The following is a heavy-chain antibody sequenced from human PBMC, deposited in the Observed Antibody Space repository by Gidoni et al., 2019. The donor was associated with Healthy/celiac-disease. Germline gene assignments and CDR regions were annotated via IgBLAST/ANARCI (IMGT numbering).Heavy chain of an antibody. J-gene: IGHJ5*02. Sequence: QVQLVESGGGLVKPGGSLRLSCAASGFPFSDHYMSWIRQAPGKGLEWVSYISSSGSTIYYADSVKGRFTISRDNAKNSLYLQMNSLGAEDTAVYYCAREGLWGSDYSNFNWFDPWGQGTLVTVSS. D-gene: IGHD4-4*01. CDR3: AREGLWGSDYSNFNWFDP. V-gene: IGHV3-11*01. CDR1: GFPFSDHY. CDR2: ISSSGSTI.